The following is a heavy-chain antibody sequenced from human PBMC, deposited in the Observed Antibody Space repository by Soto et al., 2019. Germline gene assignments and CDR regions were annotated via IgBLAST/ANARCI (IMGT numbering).Heavy chain of an antibody. CDR1: GGTFSSYA. V-gene: IGHV1-69*13. CDR3: ARDRAHLYDSSGPLDY. CDR2: IIPIFGTA. J-gene: IGHJ4*02. Sequence: GASVKVSCKASGGTFSSYAISWVRQAPGQGLEWMGRIIPIFGTANYAQKFQGRVTITADESTSTAYMELSSLRSEDTAVYYCARDRAHLYDSSGPLDYWGQGTLVTVSS. D-gene: IGHD3-22*01.